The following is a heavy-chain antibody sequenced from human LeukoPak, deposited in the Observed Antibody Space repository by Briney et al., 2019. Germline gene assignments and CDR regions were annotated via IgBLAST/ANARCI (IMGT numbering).Heavy chain of an antibody. CDR3: ATSRSFDY. CDR1: GFAFTSYW. Sequence: GSLRLSCAASGFAFTSYWMSWVRQAPGRGLEWVANIKQDGSEKYYVDSVKGRFTISRDNAKNSLYLQMNSRSAEDTAVYYCATSRSFDYWGQGTLVTVSS. CDR2: IKQDGSEK. V-gene: IGHV3-7*01. J-gene: IGHJ4*02.